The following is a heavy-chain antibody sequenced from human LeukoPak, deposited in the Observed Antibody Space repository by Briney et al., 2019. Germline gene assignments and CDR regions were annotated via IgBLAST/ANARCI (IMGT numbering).Heavy chain of an antibody. D-gene: IGHD1-26*01. V-gene: IGHV3-48*03. Sequence: VGSLRLSCAASGFTFSSYEMNWVRQAPGQRLEWVSYISSSGSTIYYADSVKGRFNVSRDNAKNSLYLQMNSLRDEDTAVYYCARNPAGIGDYLGQGTLVTVSS. J-gene: IGHJ4*02. CDR1: GFTFSSYE. CDR3: ARNPAGIGDY. CDR2: ISSSGSTI.